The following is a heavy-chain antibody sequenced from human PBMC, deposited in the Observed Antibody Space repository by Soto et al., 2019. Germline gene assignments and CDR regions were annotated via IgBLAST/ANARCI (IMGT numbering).Heavy chain of an antibody. CDR3: ARSSDDIVVVPAAHRYYYYYMDV. D-gene: IGHD2-2*01. Sequence: ASVKVSCKASGYTFTSYGISWGRQAPGQGLEWMGWISAYNGNTNYAQKLQGRVTMTTDTSTSTAYMELRSLRSDDTAVYYCARSSDDIVVVPAAHRYYYYYMDVWGKGTTVTVSS. CDR2: ISAYNGNT. J-gene: IGHJ6*03. CDR1: GYTFTSYG. V-gene: IGHV1-18*01.